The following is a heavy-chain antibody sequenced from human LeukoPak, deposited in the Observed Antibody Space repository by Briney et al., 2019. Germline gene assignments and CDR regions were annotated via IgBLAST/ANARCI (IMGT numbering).Heavy chain of an antibody. J-gene: IGHJ4*02. CDR1: GFTFSSYA. Sequence: GGSLRLSCAASGFTFSSYAMHWVRQAPGKGLEWVAVISYDGSNKYYADSVKGRFTISRDNSRNTLYLQMNSLRAEDTAVYYCAREAYCGGDCYSFDYWGQGTLVTVSS. V-gene: IGHV3-30*04. CDR3: AREAYCGGDCYSFDY. D-gene: IGHD2-21*02. CDR2: ISYDGSNK.